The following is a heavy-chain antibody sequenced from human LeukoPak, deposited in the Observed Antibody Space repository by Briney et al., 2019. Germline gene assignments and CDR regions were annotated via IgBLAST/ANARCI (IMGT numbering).Heavy chain of an antibody. CDR1: GYTFTSYY. CDR2: INPSGGST. Sequence: ASVKVSCKGSGYTFTSYYMHWVRQAPGQGLEWMGIINPSGGSTSYAQKFQGRVTMTRDTSTSTVYMELSSLRSEDTAVYDCARVGPSGGNYDYWGQGTLVTVSS. V-gene: IGHV1-46*01. D-gene: IGHD2-15*01. J-gene: IGHJ4*02. CDR3: ARVGPSGGNYDY.